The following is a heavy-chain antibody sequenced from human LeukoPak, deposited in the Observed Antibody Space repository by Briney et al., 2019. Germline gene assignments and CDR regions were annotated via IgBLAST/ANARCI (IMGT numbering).Heavy chain of an antibody. J-gene: IGHJ4*02. CDR3: AKRDRPCSGDCFATYYSDN. V-gene: IGHV3-23*01. D-gene: IGHD2-21*02. Sequence: GGSLTLFCRASGLSFSRYARIGVRQAPGKGLEWVSSISSSGANTYFADSVKGRFTIARDNSKNTLYLQMSSLRAEDTAVYYCAKRDRPCSGDCFATYYSDNGGQGILVTVSS. CDR2: ISSSGANT. CDR1: GLSFSRYA.